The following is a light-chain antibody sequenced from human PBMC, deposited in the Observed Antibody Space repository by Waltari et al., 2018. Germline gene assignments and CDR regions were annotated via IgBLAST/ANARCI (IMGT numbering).Light chain of an antibody. CDR1: PSVLYRSDSKNY. Sequence: DIVMTQSPDSLAVSLGARATINCKSSPSVLYRSDSKNYLAWYQQQPGQPPKLLIYWASTRESGVPDRFSGSGSGTDFTLTISSLQAEDVAVYYCHQYYSSPFTFGPGTKVDIK. CDR2: WAS. CDR3: HQYYSSPFT. J-gene: IGKJ3*01. V-gene: IGKV4-1*01.